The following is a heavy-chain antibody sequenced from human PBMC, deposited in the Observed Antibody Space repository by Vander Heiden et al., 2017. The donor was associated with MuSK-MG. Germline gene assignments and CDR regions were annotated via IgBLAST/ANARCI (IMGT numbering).Heavy chain of an antibody. CDR2: ISYDGSNK. Sequence: QVQLVESGGGVVQPGRSLRLSCAASGFTFSSHAMHWVRQAPGKGLEWVAVISYDGSNKYYADSVKGRFTISRDNSKNTLYLQMNSLRAEDTAVYYCARDAPYGSGSYFDYWGQGTLVTVSS. CDR1: GFTFSSHA. CDR3: ARDAPYGSGSYFDY. D-gene: IGHD3-10*01. J-gene: IGHJ4*02. V-gene: IGHV3-30*04.